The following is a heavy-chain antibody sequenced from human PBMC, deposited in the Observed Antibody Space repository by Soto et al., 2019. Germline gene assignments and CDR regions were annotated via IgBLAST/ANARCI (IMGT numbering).Heavy chain of an antibody. CDR3: IQSRCGGDCLQSYASYYYYGMDV. CDR1: AFSLSTGGVG. V-gene: IGHV2-5*02. J-gene: IGHJ6*02. Sequence: QITLKESGPTLVKPTQTLTLTCTFSAFSLSTGGVGVGWIRQPPGKALEWLALIYWDDDKRYSPSLRSRLTSTKDTSTNPVVHTMTNMDPVDTATYYCIQSRCGGDCLQSYASYYYYGMDVWGQGTTVTVSS. CDR2: IYWDDDK. D-gene: IGHD2-21*02.